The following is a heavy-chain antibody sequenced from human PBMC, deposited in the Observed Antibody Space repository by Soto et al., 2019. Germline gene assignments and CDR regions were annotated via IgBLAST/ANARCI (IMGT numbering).Heavy chain of an antibody. V-gene: IGHV1-69*01. D-gene: IGHD6-19*01. CDR3: ARERDSSGLYGHHDAFDI. J-gene: IGHJ3*02. CDR2: IIPICGTA. CDR1: GGTFSSYA. Sequence: QGQLVQSGAEVKKPGSSVKVSCKASGGTFSSYAISWVRPSPGQGLEWMDGIIPICGTAKYAQKLQGRVTITADESTSPADMELRSLVSEDTDVYYCARERDSSGLYGHHDAFDIWGQGTMVTVSS.